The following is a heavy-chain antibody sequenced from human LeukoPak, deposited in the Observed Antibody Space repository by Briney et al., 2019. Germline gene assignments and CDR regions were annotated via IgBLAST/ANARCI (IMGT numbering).Heavy chain of an antibody. Sequence: PGGSLRLSCAASGFTFDDYAMHWVRQAPGKGLEWVSGISWNSGSIGYADSAKGRFTISRDNAKNSLYLQMNSLRAEDMALYYCAKDISLGAVAGYYFDYWGQGTLVTVSS. CDR1: GFTFDDYA. J-gene: IGHJ4*02. V-gene: IGHV3-9*03. D-gene: IGHD6-19*01. CDR2: ISWNSGSI. CDR3: AKDISLGAVAGYYFDY.